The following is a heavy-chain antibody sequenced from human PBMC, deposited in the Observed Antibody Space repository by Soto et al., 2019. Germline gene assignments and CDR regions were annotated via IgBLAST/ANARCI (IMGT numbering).Heavy chain of an antibody. J-gene: IGHJ4*02. V-gene: IGHV4-39*01. CDR2: IYYSGST. Sequence: QLQLQESGPGLVKPSETLSLTCTVSGGSISSSSYYWGWIRQPPGKGLEWIGSIYYSGSTYYNPSLKRRVTISVDTSKNQFPLKLISVTAADTAVYYCARSDYGDSYYFDYWGQETLVTVSS. CDR1: GGSISSSSYY. D-gene: IGHD4-17*01. CDR3: ARSDYGDSYYFDY.